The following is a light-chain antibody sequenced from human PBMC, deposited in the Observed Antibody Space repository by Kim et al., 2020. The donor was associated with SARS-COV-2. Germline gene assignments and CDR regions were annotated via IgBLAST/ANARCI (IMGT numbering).Light chain of an antibody. CDR2: GKN. Sequence: ALGQTVMITCQGDSLTSYYASWYQQKPGQAPVLVIYGKNNRPSGIPDRFSGSSSGNTASLTITGAQAEDEADYYCNSRDSSGNHWVFGGGTQLTVL. CDR3: NSRDSSGNHWV. CDR1: SLTSYY. V-gene: IGLV3-19*01. J-gene: IGLJ3*02.